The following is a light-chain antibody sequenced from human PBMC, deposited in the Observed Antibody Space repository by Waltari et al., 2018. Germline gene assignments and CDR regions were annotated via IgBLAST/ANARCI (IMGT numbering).Light chain of an antibody. Sequence: ETVLTQSPATLSLSPGERATVSCRASQSIDSSLGWYQHKPGQPPRLLIYDASIRATGIPARFSGSGSGTDFTLTITSLEPEDFAVYYCQQRSTWPPSVTFGQGTKLEI. CDR2: DAS. V-gene: IGKV3-11*01. CDR1: QSIDSS. CDR3: QQRSTWPPSVT. J-gene: IGKJ2*01.